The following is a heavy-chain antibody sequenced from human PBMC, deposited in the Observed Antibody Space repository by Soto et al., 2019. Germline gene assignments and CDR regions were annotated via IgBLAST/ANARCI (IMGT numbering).Heavy chain of an antibody. V-gene: IGHV3-21*01. J-gene: IGHJ6*02. CDR1: GFTSRTYT. CDR3: ARDRGYDAHDYYYNAMDV. D-gene: IGHD2-15*01. Sequence: GGSLRLSCISSGFTSRTYTMNWVRQAPGKGLEWVSGIRGFSPYTFYAESVKGRFTISRDNAKNSLYLQMNSLRAEDTAVYYCARDRGYDAHDYYYNAMDVWGQGTTVTVSS. CDR2: IRGFSPYT.